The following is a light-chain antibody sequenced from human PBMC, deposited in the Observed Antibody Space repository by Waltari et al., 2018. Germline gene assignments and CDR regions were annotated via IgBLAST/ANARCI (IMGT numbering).Light chain of an antibody. CDR3: QSYDSSLSNSV. V-gene: IGLV1-40*01. J-gene: IGLJ2*01. Sequence: QSGLTQPPSVSGAPGQRVTISCTGSSSNIGAGSDVHWYQLFPGTAPKLLIYGNTNRPSGVPDRFSGSKSGTSASLAITGLQTEDEADYYCQSYDSSLSNSVFGGGTKLTVL. CDR2: GNT. CDR1: SSNIGAGSD.